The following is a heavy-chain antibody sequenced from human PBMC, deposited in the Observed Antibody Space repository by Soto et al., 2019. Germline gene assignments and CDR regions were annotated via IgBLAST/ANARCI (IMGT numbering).Heavy chain of an antibody. D-gene: IGHD3-22*01. CDR2: INSDGSTT. Sequence: GGSLRLSCAASGFTFRNYWMHWVRQIPGKGPVWVSRINSDGSTTSYADAVKGRFTISRDNAKNTLYLQLNSLRAEDTAVYYCARDFYYDSSGHYGYYFDYWGQGTLVTVS. J-gene: IGHJ4*02. CDR3: ARDFYYDSSGHYGYYFDY. V-gene: IGHV3-74*01. CDR1: GFTFRNYW.